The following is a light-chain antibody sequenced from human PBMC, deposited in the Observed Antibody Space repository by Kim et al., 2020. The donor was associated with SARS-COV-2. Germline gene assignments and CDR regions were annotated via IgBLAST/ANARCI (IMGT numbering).Light chain of an antibody. CDR3: HGGGT. V-gene: IGKV3-15*01. CDR2: GAS. Sequence: EIVMTHSPATLSVSPGERATLSCRASQSVSSNLAWYQQKPGQAPRLLIYGASTRATGIPARFSGSGSGTEFTLTISSLQSEDFAVYYCHGGGTFGQGTKVEIK. J-gene: IGKJ1*01. CDR1: QSVSSN.